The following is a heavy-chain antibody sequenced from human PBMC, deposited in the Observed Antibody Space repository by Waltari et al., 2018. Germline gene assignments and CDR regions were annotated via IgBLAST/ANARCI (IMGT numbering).Heavy chain of an antibody. CDR3: ASDRLASCVAPPRLND. CDR1: GLIFASAA. V-gene: IGHV1-58*01. D-gene: IGHD3-16*01. CDR2: MSVDANTA. J-gene: IGHJ4*02. Sequence: MDLEQSGPEVKLTGTSVKVTCRASGLIFASAAVQRFRQARGQPPEWIGWMSVDANTATFAPKLDPRVYISSYMSKTAVFLQLDSLSPDATAVYARASDRLASCVAPPRLNDWSQGTLDPVSS.